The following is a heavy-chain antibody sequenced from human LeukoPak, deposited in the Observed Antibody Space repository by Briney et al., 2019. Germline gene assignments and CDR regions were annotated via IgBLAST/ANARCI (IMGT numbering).Heavy chain of an antibody. CDR2: INSDGSST. J-gene: IGHJ4*02. CDR3: ARDFRSGFMPLGY. D-gene: IGHD1-26*01. V-gene: IGHV3-74*01. CDR1: GFTFSSYW. Sequence: PGGSLRLSCAASGFTFSSYWMHWVRQVPGKGLVWVSRINSDGSSTTYADSVKGRFTISRDNAKNTLYLQMDSLRAEDTAVYFCARDFRSGFMPLGYWGQGNLVTVSS.